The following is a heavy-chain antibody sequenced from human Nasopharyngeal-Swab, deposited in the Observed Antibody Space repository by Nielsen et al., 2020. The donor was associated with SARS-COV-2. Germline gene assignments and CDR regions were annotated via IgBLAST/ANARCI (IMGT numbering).Heavy chain of an antibody. CDR3: ARVGYDILTGYPPDDFDY. V-gene: IGHV1-18*01. CDR2: ISAYNGNT. J-gene: IGHJ4*02. Sequence: SVKVSCKASGYTFTSYGISWVRQAPGQGLEWMGWISAYNGNTNYAQKLQGRVTMTTDTSTSTAYMELRSLRSDDTVVYYCARVGYDILTGYPPDDFDYWGQGTLVTVSS. CDR1: GYTFTSYG. D-gene: IGHD3-9*01.